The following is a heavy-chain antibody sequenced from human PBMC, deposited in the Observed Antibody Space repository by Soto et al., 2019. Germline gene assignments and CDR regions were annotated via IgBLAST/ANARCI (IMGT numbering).Heavy chain of an antibody. CDR2: MNPNSGNT. Sequence: ASVKVSCKASGYTFTSYDINWVRQATGQGLEWMGWMNPNSGNTGYAQKFQGRVTMTRNTSISTAYMELSSLRSEDTAVYYCAAGYSSSWHDAFDIWGQGTMVTVS. V-gene: IGHV1-8*01. J-gene: IGHJ3*02. D-gene: IGHD6-13*01. CDR1: GYTFTSYD. CDR3: AAGYSSSWHDAFDI.